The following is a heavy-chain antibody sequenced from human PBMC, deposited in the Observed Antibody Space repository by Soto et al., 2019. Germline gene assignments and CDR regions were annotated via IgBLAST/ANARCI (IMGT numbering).Heavy chain of an antibody. Sequence: SETLSLTCTVSGGSISSSSYYWGWIRQPPGKGLEWIGSIYYSGSTYYNPSLKSRVTISVDTSKNLFSQKLSCVTAADTAVYYCARAYSLGSSWLYYFDYWGQGTLVTVSS. CDR3: ARAYSLGSSWLYYFDY. J-gene: IGHJ4*02. CDR2: IYYSGST. D-gene: IGHD6-13*01. V-gene: IGHV4-39*01. CDR1: GGSISSSSYY.